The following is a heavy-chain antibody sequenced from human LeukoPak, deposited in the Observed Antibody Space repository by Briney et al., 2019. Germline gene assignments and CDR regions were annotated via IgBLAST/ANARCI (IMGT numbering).Heavy chain of an antibody. Sequence: GSLRLSCEGSAFIFSGHWMNWVRQPPGKGLEWIGEINHSGSTNYNPSLKSRVTMSVDPSKNQFSLKLSSVTAADTAVYYCARGGLITTIDYWGQGTLVTVSS. D-gene: IGHD3-22*01. J-gene: IGHJ4*02. CDR2: INHSGST. CDR1: AFIFSGHW. V-gene: IGHV4-4*02. CDR3: ARGGLITTIDY.